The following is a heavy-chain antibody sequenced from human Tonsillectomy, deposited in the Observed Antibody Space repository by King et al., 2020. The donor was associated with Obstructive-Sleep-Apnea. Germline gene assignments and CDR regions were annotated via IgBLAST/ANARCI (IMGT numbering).Heavy chain of an antibody. Sequence: VQLVESGGGLVKPGGSLRLSCAASGFIFSDYYMSWIRQAPGKGLEWDSYISSTGSSTFYADSVRGRFTISRDNAKKSLYLQMNSLRAEDTAMYSCARDLVAAAAFDYWGQGTLVTVSS. D-gene: IGHD6-13*01. V-gene: IGHV3-11*01. CDR1: GFIFSDYY. CDR3: ARDLVAAAAFDY. CDR2: ISSTGSST. J-gene: IGHJ4*02.